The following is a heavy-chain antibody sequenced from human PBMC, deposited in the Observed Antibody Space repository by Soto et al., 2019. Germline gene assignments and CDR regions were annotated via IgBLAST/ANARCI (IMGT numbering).Heavy chain of an antibody. Sequence: ASLKVSCKASGRTFSNYACSWVRQAPGQGLEWMGGIIPVFGTANYAQKFQGRVTITADESRTTAYMELSSLRSEDTAVYYCAREGDFWSGYYRGYFDYWGQGTLVTVSS. CDR3: AREGDFWSGYYRGYFDY. V-gene: IGHV1-69*13. J-gene: IGHJ4*02. CDR1: GRTFSNYA. CDR2: IIPVFGTA. D-gene: IGHD3-3*01.